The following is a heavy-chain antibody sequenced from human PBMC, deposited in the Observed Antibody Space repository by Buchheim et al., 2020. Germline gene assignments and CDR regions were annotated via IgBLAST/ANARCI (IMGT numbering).Heavy chain of an antibody. D-gene: IGHD2-21*02. CDR2: IKQDGSEK. CDR1: GFTFSSYW. J-gene: IGHJ6*03. CDR3: ARASVVTANWGGYYYYMDV. Sequence: EVQLVESGAGLVQPGGSLRLSCAASGFTFSSYWMSWVRQAPGKGLEWVANIKQDGSEKYYVDSVKGRFTISRDNAKNSLYLQMNSLRAEDTAVYYCARASVVTANWGGYYYYMDVWGKGTT. V-gene: IGHV3-7*01.